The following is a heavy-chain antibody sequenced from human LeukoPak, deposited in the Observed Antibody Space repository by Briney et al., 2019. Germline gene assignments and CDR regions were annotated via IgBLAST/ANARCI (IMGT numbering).Heavy chain of an antibody. CDR3: ARVYCSGGSCYLHDAFDI. D-gene: IGHD2-15*01. Sequence: SVKVSCKASGGTFSSYAISWVRQAPGQGLEWMGGIIPIFGTANYAQKFQGRVTITADESTSTAYMELSSLRSEDTAVYYCARVYCSGGSCYLHDAFDIWGQGTMVTVSS. J-gene: IGHJ3*02. V-gene: IGHV1-69*13. CDR1: GGTFSSYA. CDR2: IIPIFGTA.